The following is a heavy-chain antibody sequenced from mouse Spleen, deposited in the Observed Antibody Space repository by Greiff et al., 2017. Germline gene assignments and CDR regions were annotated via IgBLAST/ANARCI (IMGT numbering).Heavy chain of an antibody. CDR1: GFTFSSYA. V-gene: IGHV5-9*04. CDR3: VRQDRRKGYAMDY. CDR2: ISSGGGNT. J-gene: IGHJ4*01. Sequence: EVKLQESGGGLVKLGGSLKLSCAASGFTFSSYAMSWVRQTPEKRLEWVATISSGGGNTYYPDSVKGRFTISRDNAKNTLYLQMSSLKSEDTAMYYCVRQDRRKGYAMDYWGQGTSVTVSS.